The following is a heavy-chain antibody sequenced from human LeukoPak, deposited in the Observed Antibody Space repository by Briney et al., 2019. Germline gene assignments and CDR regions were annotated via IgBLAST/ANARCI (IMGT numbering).Heavy chain of an antibody. D-gene: IGHD2-8*02. CDR3: AKGALVHTLAI. V-gene: IGHV3-21*04. CDR2: ISGSSSYI. Sequence: GGSLRLSCAASGFTFSSYSMNWVRQAPGKGLEWVSSISGSSSYIYYADSVKGRFTISRDNAKNSLYVQMNSLSAEDTAVDYFAKGALVHTLAIWGPGTMVPVSS. CDR1: GFTFSSYS. J-gene: IGHJ3*02.